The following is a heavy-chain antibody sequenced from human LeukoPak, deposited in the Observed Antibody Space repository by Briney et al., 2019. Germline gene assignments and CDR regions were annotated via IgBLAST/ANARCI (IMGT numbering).Heavy chain of an antibody. J-gene: IGHJ6*03. V-gene: IGHV4-59*08. CDR1: GDSISSDY. D-gene: IGHD1-26*01. CDR2: IFHSGTT. CDR3: ARTRPQDYATSYMDV. Sequence: SDSLSLTCNVSGDSISSDYWSWIRQTPGKGLEWIGFIFHSGTTDYNPSLQSRATISIDTSRKSFSLKLLSVTAADTAVYYCARTRPQDYATSYMDVWAQVPRSPSP.